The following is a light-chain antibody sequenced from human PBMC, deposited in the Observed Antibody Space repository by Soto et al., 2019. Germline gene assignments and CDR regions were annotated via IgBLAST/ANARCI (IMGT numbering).Light chain of an antibody. J-gene: IGKJ5*01. Sequence: DIVLTQSPGTLSLSPGERATLSCRASQSVTGSHLAWYQQKPGQAPRLLIYGASSRATGIPDRFSGSGSGTDFTLSISRLEPEDYAVYYCHQYGSSITFGQGTRLEMK. CDR3: HQYGSSIT. CDR1: QSVTGSH. V-gene: IGKV3-20*01. CDR2: GAS.